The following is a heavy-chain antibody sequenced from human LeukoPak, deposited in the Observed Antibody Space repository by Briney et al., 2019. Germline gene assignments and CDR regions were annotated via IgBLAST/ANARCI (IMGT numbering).Heavy chain of an antibody. CDR1: GGTFSSYA. J-gene: IGHJ3*02. Sequence: SVKVSCKASGGTFSSYAISWVRQAPGQGLEWMGGNIPIFGTANYAQKFQGRVTITADESTNTAYMELSSLRSEDTAVYYCARGGGDLAFDIWGQGTMVTVSS. D-gene: IGHD2-21*01. CDR2: NIPIFGTA. V-gene: IGHV1-69*13. CDR3: ARGGGDLAFDI.